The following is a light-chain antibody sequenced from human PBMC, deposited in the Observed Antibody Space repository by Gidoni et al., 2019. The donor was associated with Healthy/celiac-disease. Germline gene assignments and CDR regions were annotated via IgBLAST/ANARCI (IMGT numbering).Light chain of an antibody. V-gene: IGKV2-28*01. CDR3: RQAVQTPWT. J-gene: IGKJ1*01. CDR2: LGS. Sequence: DIVMTLSLLPVPVTPVEPASIACRSSQRLLHSNGYDYLDWYLQKLGQSPQLLIYLGSNRASGVQNRFRGSGSGTDFTVKIRGGGVEDVGFYYCRQAVQTPWTFGQGTKVEIK. CDR1: QRLLHSNGYDY.